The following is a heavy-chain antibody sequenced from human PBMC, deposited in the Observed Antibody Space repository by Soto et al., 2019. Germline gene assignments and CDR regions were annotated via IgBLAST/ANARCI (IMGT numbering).Heavy chain of an antibody. CDR2: IRSKAYGGTT. D-gene: IGHD3-22*01. J-gene: IGHJ5*02. CDR1: GFTFGDYA. CDR3: STNYYGSSGYSNWFDP. V-gene: IGHV3-49*03. Sequence: GGSLRLSCTASGFTFGDYAMSWFRQAPGKGLEWVSFIRSKAYGGTTHYAASVKGRFTISRDDSKSIAYLQMNSLKTEDTAVYYCSTNYYGSSGYSNWFDPWGQGTLVTVSS.